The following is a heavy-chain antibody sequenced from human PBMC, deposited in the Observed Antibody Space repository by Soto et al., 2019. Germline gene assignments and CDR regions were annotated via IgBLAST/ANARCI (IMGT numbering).Heavy chain of an antibody. V-gene: IGHV3-74*01. CDR1: GFTFRNYW. CDR2: INGDGSLI. CDR3: VSAPSTDPFF. D-gene: IGHD4-17*01. J-gene: IGHJ4*02. Sequence: VQLVESGGGLVQPGGSLRLSCAASGFTFRNYWMHWVRQGPGKGLEWVSHINGDGSLIRYADSVKGRFTISRDNAKNMVRLQMNSLRGDDTAVYFCVSAPSTDPFFWGQGTLVTVSS.